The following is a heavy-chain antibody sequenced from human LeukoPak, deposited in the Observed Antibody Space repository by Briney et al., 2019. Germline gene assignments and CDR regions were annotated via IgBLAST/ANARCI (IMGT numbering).Heavy chain of an antibody. V-gene: IGHV3-21*01. Sequence: AGGSLRLSCAASGFTFSSYSMNWVRQAPGKGLEWVSSISSRGSYIYYADSVKGRFTISRDNAENSLYLQMNSLRAEDTAVYYCARGLRAGGKHFDPWGQGTLVTVSS. CDR3: ARGLRAGGKHFDP. CDR1: GFTFSSYS. CDR2: ISSRGSYI. D-gene: IGHD1-14*01. J-gene: IGHJ5*02.